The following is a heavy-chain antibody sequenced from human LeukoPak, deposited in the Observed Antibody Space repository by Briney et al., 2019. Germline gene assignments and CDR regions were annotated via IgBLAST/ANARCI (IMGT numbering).Heavy chain of an antibody. CDR2: ISWNSGSI. J-gene: IGHJ4*02. D-gene: IGHD5-12*01. CDR1: GFTFDDYV. V-gene: IGHV3-9*01. CDR3: AKGRLGVLSPIGY. Sequence: PGRSLRLSCAASGFTFDDYVTHWVRQAPGKGLEWVSGISWNSGSIGYADSVKGRFTISRDNAKNSLCLQMNSLRAEDTALYYCAKGRLGVLSPIGYWGQGTLVTVSS.